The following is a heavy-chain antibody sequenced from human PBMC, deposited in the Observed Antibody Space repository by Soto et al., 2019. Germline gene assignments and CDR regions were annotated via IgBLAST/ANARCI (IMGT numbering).Heavy chain of an antibody. J-gene: IGHJ4*02. CDR3: ARVPSYYDFWSGYYFYYFDY. Sequence: ASVKVSCKTSGYTFTDHYINWVRQAPGQGPEYMGWIHPNSGDTKYTQRFQGRVTMTRDTSISTAYMELSRLRSDDTAVYYCARVPSYYDFWSGYYFYYFDYWGQGTLVTVSS. CDR2: IHPNSGDT. CDR1: GYTFTDHY. D-gene: IGHD3-3*01. V-gene: IGHV1-2*02.